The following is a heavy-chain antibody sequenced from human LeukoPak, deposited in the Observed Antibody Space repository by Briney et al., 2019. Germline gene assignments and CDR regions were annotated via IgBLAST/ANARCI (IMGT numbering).Heavy chain of an antibody. D-gene: IGHD1-20*01. J-gene: IGHJ5*02. Sequence: GGSPRLSCAASGFSFGSYWMSWVRQAPGKGLEWVANINQDGSEKYSVDSVKDRFSISRDNAKNSLYLQMHSLRVEDTAVYFCAREVDDLTGTNWFDPWGQGTLVTVSS. V-gene: IGHV3-7*01. CDR1: GFSFGSYW. CDR3: AREVDDLTGTNWFDP. CDR2: INQDGSEK.